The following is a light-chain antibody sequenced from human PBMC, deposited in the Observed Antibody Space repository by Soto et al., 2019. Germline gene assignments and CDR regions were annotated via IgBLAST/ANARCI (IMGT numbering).Light chain of an antibody. CDR1: TSNIGANP. J-gene: IGLJ3*02. V-gene: IGLV1-44*01. Sequence: QTVVTQPPSVSGTPGQRVIISCAGSTSNIGANPVNWYQQLPGTAPKLLIYGSDRRPSGVPDRFSGSKSATSASLAISGLQSADEADYYGASWDDSQSGFGVFGGGTKVTVL. CDR3: ASWDDSQSGFGV. CDR2: GSD.